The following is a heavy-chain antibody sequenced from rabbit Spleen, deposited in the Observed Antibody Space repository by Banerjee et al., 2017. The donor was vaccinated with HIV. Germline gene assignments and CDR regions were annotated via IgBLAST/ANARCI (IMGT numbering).Heavy chain of an antibody. D-gene: IGHD1-1*01. J-gene: IGHJ4*01. V-gene: IGHV1S40*01. CDR3: ARDLVAVIGWNFNL. Sequence: LVESGGGLVQPGASLTLTCTASGFSFGRNYDMCWVRQAPGKGLEWIACINIVTGKSVYANWAEGRFIMSRTSSTMVTLQMTSLTAADTATYFCARDLVAVIGWNFNLWGPGTLVTVS. CDR1: GFSFGRNYD. CDR2: INIVTGKS.